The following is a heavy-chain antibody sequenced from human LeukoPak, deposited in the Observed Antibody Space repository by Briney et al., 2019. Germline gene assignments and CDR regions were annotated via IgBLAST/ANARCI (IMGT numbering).Heavy chain of an antibody. J-gene: IGHJ4*02. D-gene: IGHD6-13*01. Sequence: SETLSLTCAVSGGSISSDNWWSWVRQPPEKGLEWIGEIYHSGDTNYNPSLKSRVTMSVDKSKNQFSLKLTSVTAADTAVYYCARVWQQLVEPPKYYFDYWGPGTLVTVSS. V-gene: IGHV4-4*02. CDR1: GGSISSDNW. CDR3: ARVWQQLVEPPKYYFDY. CDR2: IYHSGDT.